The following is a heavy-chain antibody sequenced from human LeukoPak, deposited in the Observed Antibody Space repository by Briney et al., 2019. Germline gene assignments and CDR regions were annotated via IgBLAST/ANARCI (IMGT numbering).Heavy chain of an antibody. J-gene: IGHJ3*02. V-gene: IGHV3-66*01. CDR2: IYSGGST. CDR1: GFTVSSNY. CDR3: AREGHSYGYDAFDI. D-gene: IGHD5-18*01. Sequence: GGSLRLSCAASGFTVSSNYMSWVRQAPGKGLEWVSVIYSGGSTYYADSVKGRFTISRDNSKNTLYLQMNSLRAEDTAVYYCAREGHSYGYDAFDIWGQGTMVTVSS.